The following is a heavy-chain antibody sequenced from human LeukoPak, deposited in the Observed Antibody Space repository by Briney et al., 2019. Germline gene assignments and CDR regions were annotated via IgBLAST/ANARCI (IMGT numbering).Heavy chain of an antibody. CDR1: GFTFSSSW. CDR2: IKQDGSEK. Sequence: GRSLRLSCAASGFTFSSSWMSWVRQAPGKGLEWVANIKQDGSEKYYVGSVKGRFTISRDNAKNSLYLQMDSLRAEDTAVYYCARDGPYSTSSTHPPWGQGTLVTVSS. CDR3: ARDGPYSTSSTHPP. J-gene: IGHJ5*02. V-gene: IGHV3-7*03. D-gene: IGHD6-6*01.